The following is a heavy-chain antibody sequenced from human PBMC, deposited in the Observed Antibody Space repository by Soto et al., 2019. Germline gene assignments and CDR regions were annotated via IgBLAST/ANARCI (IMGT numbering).Heavy chain of an antibody. CDR2: ISSSSTTI. J-gene: IGHJ4*02. CDR1: GFTFSNYR. D-gene: IGHD3-22*01. V-gene: IGHV3-48*02. CDR3: ARDKHYYYDSSGSVDY. Sequence: GGSLRLSCAASGFTFSNYRMNWVRQAPGKGLEWVSYISSSSTTIYYADSVKGRFTVSRDNAKNSLYLQMNSLRDGDTAVYYCARDKHYYYDSSGSVDYWGQGTLVTVSS.